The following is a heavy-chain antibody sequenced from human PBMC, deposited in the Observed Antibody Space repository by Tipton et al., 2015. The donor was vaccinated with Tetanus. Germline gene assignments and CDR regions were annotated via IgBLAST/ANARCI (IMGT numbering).Heavy chain of an antibody. Sequence: QLVQSGSELKKPGASVKVSCKASGYTFTSYAMHWVRQAPEQSLEWMGWINTGNGDTRYSQRFQGRVTITRDTSAGTAYMELSSLRSEDTAVYYCARDKGYGDGYMGAFDIWGQATMVTVSS. D-gene: IGHD1-1*01. CDR1: GYTFTSYA. CDR2: INTGNGDT. V-gene: IGHV1-3*04. CDR3: ARDKGYGDGYMGAFDI. J-gene: IGHJ3*02.